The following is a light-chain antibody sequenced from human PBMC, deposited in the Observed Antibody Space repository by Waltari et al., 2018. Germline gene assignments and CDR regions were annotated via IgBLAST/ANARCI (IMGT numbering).Light chain of an antibody. J-gene: IGKJ4*01. CDR2: CTS. Sequence: EIVMTQSPATLSVSPGERATLSCRASQSVNSNLAWYHQKPGQAPRLLIYCTSTRATGIPATFSGSGSGTEFTLTISSLQSEDFAAYYCQQYDKWPLTFGGGTKVEIK. V-gene: IGKV3-15*01. CDR1: QSVNSN. CDR3: QQYDKWPLT.